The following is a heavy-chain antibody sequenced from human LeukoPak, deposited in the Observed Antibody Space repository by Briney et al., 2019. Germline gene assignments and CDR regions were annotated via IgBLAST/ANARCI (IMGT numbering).Heavy chain of an antibody. Sequence: GGSLRLSCAASGFTFSSYAMSWVRQAPGKGLEWVSAISGSGGSTYYADSVKGRFTISRDNSKNTLYLQMNSLRAEDTAVYYCARENTYYYGSGSYLSGDYWGQGTLVAVSS. V-gene: IGHV3-23*01. D-gene: IGHD3-10*01. CDR2: ISGSGGST. CDR3: ARENTYYYGSGSYLSGDY. J-gene: IGHJ4*02. CDR1: GFTFSSYA.